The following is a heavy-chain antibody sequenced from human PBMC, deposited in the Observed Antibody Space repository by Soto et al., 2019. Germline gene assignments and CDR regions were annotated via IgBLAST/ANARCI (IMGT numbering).Heavy chain of an antibody. V-gene: IGHV3-30*18. J-gene: IGHJ3*01. CDR1: GFSFSRYG. D-gene: IGHD3-22*01. CDR3: SKAMIGSYDSDAFDV. Sequence: PGGSLRLSCAASGFSFSRYGIHWGRQAPGKGLEWVAVISYDESTTFYADSVKGRFTISRDNSKNTLFLQMNSLRPEDTAVYYCSKAMIGSYDSDAFDVWGQGTMVTVSS. CDR2: ISYDESTT.